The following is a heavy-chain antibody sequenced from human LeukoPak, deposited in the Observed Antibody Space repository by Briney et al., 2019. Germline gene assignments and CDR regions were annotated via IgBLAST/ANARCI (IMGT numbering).Heavy chain of an antibody. V-gene: IGHV4-31*03. CDR2: IYYSGST. CDR3: ARALSGRNHWFDP. CDR1: GGSISSGGYY. J-gene: IGHJ5*02. D-gene: IGHD3-10*01. Sequence: PSETLSLTCTVSGGSISSGGYYWSWIRQHPGKGLEWIGYIYYSGSTYYNPSLKSRVTISVDTSKNQFSLKLSSVTAADTAVYYCARALSGRNHWFDPWGQGTLVTVSS.